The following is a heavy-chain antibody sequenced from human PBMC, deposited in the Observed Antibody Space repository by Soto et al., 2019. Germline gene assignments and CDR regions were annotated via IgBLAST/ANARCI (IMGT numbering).Heavy chain of an antibody. CDR2: IYHSGST. CDR3: ARERVATIFDYYYGMDV. J-gene: IGHJ6*02. Sequence: TSETLSLTCSVSVGSISSSNWWSFVRQPPGKGLEWIGEIYHSGSTNYNPSLKSRVTISVDKSKNQFSLKLSSVTAADTAVYYCARERVATIFDYYYGMDVWGQGTTVTVSS. D-gene: IGHD5-12*01. CDR1: VGSISSSNW. V-gene: IGHV4-4*02.